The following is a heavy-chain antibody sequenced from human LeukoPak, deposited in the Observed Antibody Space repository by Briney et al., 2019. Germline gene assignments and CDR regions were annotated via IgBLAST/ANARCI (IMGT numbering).Heavy chain of an antibody. Sequence: ASVKVSCKASGYTFTSYDINWVRQATGQGLEWMGWMNPNSGNTGYAQKFQGRVTMTRNTSISTAYMELSSLRSEDTAVYYCARRPPYIKKFWSGYYPPRNMDVWGKGTTVTVSS. D-gene: IGHD3-3*01. V-gene: IGHV1-8*01. CDR3: ARRPPYIKKFWSGYYPPRNMDV. CDR2: MNPNSGNT. J-gene: IGHJ6*03. CDR1: GYTFTSYD.